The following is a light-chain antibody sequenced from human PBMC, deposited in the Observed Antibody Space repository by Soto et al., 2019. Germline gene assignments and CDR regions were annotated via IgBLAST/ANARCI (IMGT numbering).Light chain of an antibody. Sequence: EVVLTQSPATLSVSPGDRATLSCRASQSVSRNLAWYQQKPGQAPRLLIYGASTRATGVPARFSGSGSATEFTLSISSLQSEDVAVYYCSQYGDWPPATFGQGTKLEI. V-gene: IGKV3-15*01. CDR1: QSVSRN. J-gene: IGKJ2*01. CDR3: SQYGDWPPAT. CDR2: GAS.